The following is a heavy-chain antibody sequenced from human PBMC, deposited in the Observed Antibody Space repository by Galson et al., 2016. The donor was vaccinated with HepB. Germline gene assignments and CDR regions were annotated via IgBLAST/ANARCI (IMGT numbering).Heavy chain of an antibody. CDR3: ARGGCRGSSCYYDY. CDR1: GYTFTNYY. CDR2: VDHSGDRT. Sequence: SVKVSCKASGYTFTNYYIHWVRQAPGQGLECMAIVDHSGDRTTYAQQFQGRVTMTSDTSTRTVYMDLSSLRSDDTAVYYCARGGCRGSSCYYDYWGQGDLVTVSS. V-gene: IGHV1-46*01. J-gene: IGHJ4*02. D-gene: IGHD2-2*01.